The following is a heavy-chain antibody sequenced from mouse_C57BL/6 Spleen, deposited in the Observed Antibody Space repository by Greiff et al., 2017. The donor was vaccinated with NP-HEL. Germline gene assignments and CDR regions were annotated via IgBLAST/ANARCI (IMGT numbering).Heavy chain of an antibody. D-gene: IGHD2-3*01. CDR2: ISSGGDYI. J-gene: IGHJ2*01. CDR3: TSNDGYYFDY. Sequence: EVKLVESGEGLVKPGGSLKLSCAASGFTFSSYAMSWVRQTPEKRLEWVAYISSGGDYIYYADTVKGRFTISGDNARNTLYLQMSSLKSEDTAMYYCTSNDGYYFDYWGQGTTLTVSS. V-gene: IGHV5-9-1*02. CDR1: GFTFSSYA.